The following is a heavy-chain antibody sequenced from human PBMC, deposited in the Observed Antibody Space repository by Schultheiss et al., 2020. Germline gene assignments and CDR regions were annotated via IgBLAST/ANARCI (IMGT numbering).Heavy chain of an antibody. Sequence: GGSMRLSCAASGFTFSSYWMHWVRQAPGKGLVWASSISSSSSTIYYADSVKGRFTISRENAKNSLYLQMNSLRAGDTAVYYCARVGGAGRITWGQGTLVTVSS. V-gene: IGHV3-48*01. CDR2: ISSSSSTI. J-gene: IGHJ4*02. CDR3: ARVGGAGRIT. D-gene: IGHD6-19*01. CDR1: GFTFSSYW.